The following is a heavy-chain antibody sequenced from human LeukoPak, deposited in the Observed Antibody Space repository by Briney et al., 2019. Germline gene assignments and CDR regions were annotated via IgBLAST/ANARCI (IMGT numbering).Heavy chain of an antibody. Sequence: PGGSLRLSCAAPGFTFSSYAMPWVRQAPGKGLEWVAVISYERSNKYYADSVKGRFTIPSDNSKNTLYLQMNRLRAEDTAVYYCGRDFLSLALDSSGYGFDYWGQGTLVTVSS. CDR3: GRDFLSLALDSSGYGFDY. V-gene: IGHV3-30-3*01. J-gene: IGHJ4*02. CDR1: GFTFSSYA. CDR2: ISYERSNK. D-gene: IGHD3-22*01.